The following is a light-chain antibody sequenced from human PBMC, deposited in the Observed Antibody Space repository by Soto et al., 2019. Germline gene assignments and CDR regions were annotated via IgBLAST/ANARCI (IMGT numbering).Light chain of an antibody. CDR1: QSVSSY. CDR3: QQRSNWPIT. Sequence: EIVLTQSPGTLSLSPGERATLSCRASQSVSSYLAWYQQKPGQAPRLLIYGASNRAPGIPARFSGSGSGADFTLTISSLEPEDFAVYYCQQRSNWPITFGQGTRLEIK. CDR2: GAS. J-gene: IGKJ5*01. V-gene: IGKV3-11*01.